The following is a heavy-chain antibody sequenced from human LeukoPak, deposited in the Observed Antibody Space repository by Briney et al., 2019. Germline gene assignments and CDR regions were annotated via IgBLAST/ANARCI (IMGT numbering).Heavy chain of an antibody. D-gene: IGHD4-23*01. CDR1: GYIFTGYY. CDR3: ASPDHGGHSTFGF. J-gene: IGHJ4*02. Sequence: ASVKVSCKASGYIFTGYYMHWVRQAPGQGLEWMGWIDPNSGDPNYAQNFQGRVTMTRDTSISTAYMELSSLTSDDTAVYYCASPDHGGHSTFGFWGQGTLVTVSS. CDR2: IDPNSGDP. V-gene: IGHV1-2*02.